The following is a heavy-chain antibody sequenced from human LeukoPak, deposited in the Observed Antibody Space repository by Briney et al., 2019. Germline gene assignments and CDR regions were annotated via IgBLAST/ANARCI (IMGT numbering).Heavy chain of an antibody. CDR1: GGSISSYY. D-gene: IGHD3-10*01. J-gene: IGHJ4*02. CDR2: IYYSGST. Sequence: SETLSLTCTVSGGSISSYYWSWIRQPPGKGLEWIGYIYYSGSTNHNPSLKSRVTISVDTSKNQFSLKLSSVTAADTAVYYCARHGTVRGVYDYWGQGTLVTVSS. V-gene: IGHV4-59*08. CDR3: ARHGTVRGVYDY.